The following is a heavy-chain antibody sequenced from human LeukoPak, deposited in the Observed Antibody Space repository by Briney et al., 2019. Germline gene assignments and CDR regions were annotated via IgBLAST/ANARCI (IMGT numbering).Heavy chain of an antibody. CDR1: GFTFGDYA. D-gene: IGHD1-26*01. CDR2: ITSEGYHGTQ. CDR3: AREWYRGSFVDY. V-gene: IGHV3-49*04. Sequence: PGGSLRLSCTGSGFTFGDYAVNWVRQAPGKGLEWVSFITSEGYHGTQEYDASVRGRFFISRDDSKNSLYLQMNSLKTEDTAVYYCAREWYRGSFVDYWGQGTLVTVSS. J-gene: IGHJ4*02.